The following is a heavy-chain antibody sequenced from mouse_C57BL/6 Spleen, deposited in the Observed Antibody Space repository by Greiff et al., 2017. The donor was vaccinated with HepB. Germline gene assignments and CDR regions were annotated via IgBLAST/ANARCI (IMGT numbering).Heavy chain of an antibody. V-gene: IGHV1-52*01. D-gene: IGHD1-1*01. Sequence: QVHVKQPGAELVRPGSSVKLSCKASGYTFTSYWMHWVKQRPIQGLEWIGNIDPSDSETHYNQKFKDKATLTVDKSSSTAYMQLSSLTSEDSAVYYCARQDYGRAYYFDYWGQGTTLTVSS. CDR1: GYTFTSYW. J-gene: IGHJ2*01. CDR3: ARQDYGRAYYFDY. CDR2: IDPSDSET.